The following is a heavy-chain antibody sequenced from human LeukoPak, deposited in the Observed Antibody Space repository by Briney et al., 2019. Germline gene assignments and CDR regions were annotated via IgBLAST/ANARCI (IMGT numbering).Heavy chain of an antibody. D-gene: IGHD6-13*01. CDR2: IIPIFGTA. Sequence: SVKVSCKASGGTFSSYAISWVRQAPGQGLEWMGGIIPIFGTANYAQKFQGRVTITADESTSTAYMELSSLRSEDTAVYYCAGAAYSSTWYSRYFDLWGRGTLVTVSS. J-gene: IGHJ2*01. CDR3: AGAAYSSTWYSRYFDL. V-gene: IGHV1-69*01. CDR1: GGTFSSYA.